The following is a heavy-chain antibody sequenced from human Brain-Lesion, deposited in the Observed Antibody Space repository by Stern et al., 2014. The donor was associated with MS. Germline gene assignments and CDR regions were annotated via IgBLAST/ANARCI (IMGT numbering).Heavy chain of an antibody. CDR3: ATLSPGAGGNYYRHFDY. Sequence: DQLVDSGAEVKKPGASVKVSCKVSGYTLTELSMHWVRQAPRKGLEWMVGFDPEDGETIYAQKFQGRVTMTEDTSTDTAYMELSSLRSEDTAVYYCATLSPGAGGNYYRHFDYWGQGTLVTVSS. CDR1: GYTLTELS. D-gene: IGHD1-26*01. V-gene: IGHV1-24*01. J-gene: IGHJ4*02. CDR2: FDPEDGET.